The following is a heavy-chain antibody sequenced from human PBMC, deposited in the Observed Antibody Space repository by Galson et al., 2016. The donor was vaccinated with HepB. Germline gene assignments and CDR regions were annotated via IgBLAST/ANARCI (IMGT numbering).Heavy chain of an antibody. Sequence: SETLSLTCTVSGASIAESDWWSWVRQSPGKGLEWIGQIQHRGRTKYNPSLMSRVNMSVDKSQNKFSLTLRSVTAADTALYYCARHLMGPPAHDSWGQGTLVTVSS. J-gene: IGHJ5*01. CDR2: IQHRGRT. V-gene: IGHV4-4*02. CDR3: ARHLMGPPAHDS. D-gene: IGHD2-8*01. CDR1: GASIAESDW.